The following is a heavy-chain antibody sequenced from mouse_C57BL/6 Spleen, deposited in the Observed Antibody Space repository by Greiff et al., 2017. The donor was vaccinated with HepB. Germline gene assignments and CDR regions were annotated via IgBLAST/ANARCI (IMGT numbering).Heavy chain of an antibody. V-gene: IGHV2-3*01. CDR2: IWADGST. Sequence: VQLLQSGPGLVAPSPSLSITCTVSGFSLTSYCVSWVRQHPGKGLEWLGGIWADGSTNYHTALIYSLSISTDNSKSHVGLKLNSLQTDDTATYYCAAHDDGSAYWGKGTLVTVSA. D-gene: IGHD2-12*01. CDR1: GFSLTSYC. J-gene: IGHJ3*01. CDR3: AAHDDGSAY.